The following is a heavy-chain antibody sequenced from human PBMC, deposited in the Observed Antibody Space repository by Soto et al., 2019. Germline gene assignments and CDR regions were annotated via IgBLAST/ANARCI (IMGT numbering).Heavy chain of an antibody. CDR2: MNPNSGNT. CDR1: GYTFTSYD. CDR3: ARAPASYYDFWSGYGPNWFDP. V-gene: IGHV1-8*01. J-gene: IGHJ5*02. Sequence: ASVKVSCXASGYTFTSYDINWVRQATGQGLEWMGWMNPNSGNTGYAQKFQGRVTMTRNTSISTAYMELSSLRSEDTAVYNCARAPASYYDFWSGYGPNWFDPWGQGTLVTVSS. D-gene: IGHD3-3*01.